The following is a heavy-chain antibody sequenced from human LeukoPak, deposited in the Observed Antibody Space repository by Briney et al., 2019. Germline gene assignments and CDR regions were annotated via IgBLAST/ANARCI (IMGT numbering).Heavy chain of an antibody. CDR1: GYSFTRYW. V-gene: IGHV5-51*01. J-gene: IGHJ4*02. CDR2: VYPDDSDN. CDR3: GRPSGTYFPFDY. Sequence: GESLKISCKTSGYSFTRYWIAWVRQTPGRGLEWMGIVYPDDSDNRYSPAFQGQVTISADESITTGYLHWSSLKASDTAVYYCGRPSGTYFPFDYWGQGTLVTVSS. D-gene: IGHD1-26*01.